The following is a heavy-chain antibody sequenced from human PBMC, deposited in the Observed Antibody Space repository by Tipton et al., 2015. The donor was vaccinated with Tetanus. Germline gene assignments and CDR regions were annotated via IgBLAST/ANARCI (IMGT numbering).Heavy chain of an antibody. CDR2: ISYDGTYT. J-gene: IGHJ3*01. V-gene: IGHV3-74*01. Sequence: SLRLSCAASGFSLSAYWVHWVRQAPGKGLVWVSRISYDGTYTDYADSVKGRFIISGDNAKNTLYLQVNSLRADDTAVYFCARDRTQWLVDYDAFDVWGQGTTVIVSS. D-gene: IGHD6-19*01. CDR3: ARDRTQWLVDYDAFDV. CDR1: GFSLSAYW.